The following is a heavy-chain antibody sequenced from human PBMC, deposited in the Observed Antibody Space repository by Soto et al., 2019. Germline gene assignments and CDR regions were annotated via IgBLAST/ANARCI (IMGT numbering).Heavy chain of an antibody. V-gene: IGHV1-69*01. J-gene: IGHJ5*02. CDR2: IIPIFGTA. CDR1: GGTFSSYA. Sequence: QVQLVQSGAEVKKPGSSVKVSCKASGGTFSSYAISWVRQAPGQGLEWMGGIIPIFGTANYAQKFQGRVTITADESTSTAYMELSSLRSEDTAVYYCASGYYYGSGSYWWFDPWGQGTLVTVSS. CDR3: ASGYYYGSGSYWWFDP. D-gene: IGHD3-10*01.